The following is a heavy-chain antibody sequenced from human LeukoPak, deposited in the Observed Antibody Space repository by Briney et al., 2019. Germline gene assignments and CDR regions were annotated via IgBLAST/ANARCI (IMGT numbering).Heavy chain of an antibody. CDR1: GFTFSNYA. J-gene: IGHJ4*02. Sequence: PGGSLRLSCAASGFTFSNYAMSWVRQAPGKGLEWVSAITGSGGNTYYADSVKGRFTISRDNSKNTVFLQMNSLRAEDTAVYYCAKWGDYDVLTGYYVSDYWGQGTPVTVSS. V-gene: IGHV3-23*01. D-gene: IGHD3-9*01. CDR2: ITGSGGNT. CDR3: AKWGDYDVLTGYYVSDY.